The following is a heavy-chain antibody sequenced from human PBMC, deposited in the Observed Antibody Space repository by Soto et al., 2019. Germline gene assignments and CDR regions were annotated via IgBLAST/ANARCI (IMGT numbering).Heavy chain of an antibody. D-gene: IGHD3-3*01. CDR1: GGSFSGYY. V-gene: IGHV4-34*01. Sequence: PSETLSLTCAVYGGSFSGYYWSWIRQPPGKGLEWIGEINHSGSTNYNPSLKSRVTISVDTSKNQFSLKLSSVTAADTAVYYCARGLGYDLDAFDIWGQGTMVTVSS. CDR3: ARGLGYDLDAFDI. CDR2: INHSGST. J-gene: IGHJ3*02.